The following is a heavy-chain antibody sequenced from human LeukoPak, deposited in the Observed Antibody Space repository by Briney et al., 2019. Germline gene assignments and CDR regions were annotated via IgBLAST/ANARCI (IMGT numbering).Heavy chain of an antibody. J-gene: IGHJ5*02. Sequence: PGGSLRLSCAVSGFMFSSYAMSWVRQAPGKGMEWVSSISGGGSYTYFAVSVKGRFSVSRDNSKNTLYLQMNSLRAEDTATYYCAKGCRSANCDEGRWFDPWGQGTLVIVSS. V-gene: IGHV3-23*01. D-gene: IGHD2-2*01. CDR1: GFMFSSYA. CDR3: AKGCRSANCDEGRWFDP. CDR2: ISGGGSYT.